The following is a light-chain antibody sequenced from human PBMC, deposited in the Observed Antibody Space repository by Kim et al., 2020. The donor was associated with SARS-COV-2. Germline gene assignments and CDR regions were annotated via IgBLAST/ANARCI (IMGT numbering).Light chain of an antibody. J-gene: IGKJ1*01. V-gene: IGKV3-20*01. CDR2: GAT. CDR1: QSVSSGF. CDR3: QQYDSSPRT. Sequence: SPAERATLACRASQSVSSGFLAWYQQKPGQSPRLLIYGATSRATGIPDRFSGSGSGTDFTLTISRLEPEDFAVYYCQQYDSSPRTFGQGTKVDIK.